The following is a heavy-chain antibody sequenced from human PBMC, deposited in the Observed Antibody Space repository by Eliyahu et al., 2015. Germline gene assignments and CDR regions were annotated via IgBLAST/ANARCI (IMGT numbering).Heavy chain of an antibody. D-gene: IGHD3-22*01. CDR3: ARGTRGITMIVNWFDP. Sequence: QVQLQQWGAXLLKPSETLSXTXAVXGGSFXGYYWSWXRQPPGKGLEWIGEINHSGSTNYNPSLKSRVTISVDTSKNQFSLKLSSVTAADTAVYYCARGTRGITMIVNWFDPWGQGTLVTVSS. J-gene: IGHJ5*02. CDR1: GGSFXGYY. V-gene: IGHV4-34*01. CDR2: INHSGST.